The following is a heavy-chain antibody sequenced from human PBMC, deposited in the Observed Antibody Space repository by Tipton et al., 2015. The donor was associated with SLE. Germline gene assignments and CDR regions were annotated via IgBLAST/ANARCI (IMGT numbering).Heavy chain of an antibody. CDR3: TRRGSAETKMDV. Sequence: QLVQYGAEVRKSGESLRISCQASGYIFTSHWIVWVRQMPGKGLDLMGMIWPDDSDVRYGASFEGQVTISVDKSINTAFLRWHSLKASDTAMYYCTRRGSAETKMDVWGQGTKVTVSS. V-gene: IGHV5-51*03. CDR1: GYIFTSHW. D-gene: IGHD3-10*01. J-gene: IGHJ6*02. CDR2: IWPDDSDV.